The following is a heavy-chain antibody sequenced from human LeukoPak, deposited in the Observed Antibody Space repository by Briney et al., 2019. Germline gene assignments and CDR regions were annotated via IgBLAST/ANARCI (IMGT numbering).Heavy chain of an antibody. J-gene: IGHJ4*02. Sequence: ASVKVSCKASGYTFTGYYMHWVRQAPGQGLEWMGWINPNSGGTNYAQKFQGRVTMTRDTSISTAYMELSRLRSDDTAVYYCARDRDCGDYTFDYWGQGTLVTVSS. CDR3: ARDRDCGDYTFDY. CDR2: INPNSGGT. V-gene: IGHV1-2*02. D-gene: IGHD4-17*01. CDR1: GYTFTGYY.